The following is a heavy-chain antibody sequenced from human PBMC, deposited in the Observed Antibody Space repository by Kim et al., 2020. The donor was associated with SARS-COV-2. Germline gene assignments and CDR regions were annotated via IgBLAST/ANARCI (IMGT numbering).Heavy chain of an antibody. D-gene: IGHD6-19*01. CDR1: GGSFSGYY. CDR3: ARGESIAVAGSGGDY. V-gene: IGHV4-34*01. Sequence: SETLSLTCAVYGGSFSGYYWSWIRQPPGKGLEWIGEINHSGSTNYNPSLKSRVTISVDTSKNQFSLKLSSVTAADTAVYYCARGESIAVAGSGGDYWGQGTLVTVSS. CDR2: INHSGST. J-gene: IGHJ4*02.